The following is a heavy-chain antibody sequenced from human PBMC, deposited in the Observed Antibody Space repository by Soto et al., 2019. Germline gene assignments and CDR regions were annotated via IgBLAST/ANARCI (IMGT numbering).Heavy chain of an antibody. CDR2: ISPYTGNT. CDR3: VKVLNYLTPTPQDV. J-gene: IGHJ6*02. D-gene: IGHD3-16*01. Sequence: QVQLVQSGYEVKKPGASVKVSCKASGYIFVNYGIAWVRQAPGQGLEWMGWISPYTGNTHSATKVQGRLTMTTDTSPSTAYIDLGSLTSYDTPWYYFVKVLNYLTPTPQDVWGQGTTVTVSS. V-gene: IGHV1-18*01. CDR1: GYIFVNYG.